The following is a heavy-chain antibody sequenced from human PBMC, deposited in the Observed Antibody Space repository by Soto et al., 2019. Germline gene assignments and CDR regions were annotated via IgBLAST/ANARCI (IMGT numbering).Heavy chain of an antibody. V-gene: IGHV1-69*12. CDR2: IIPIFGTA. D-gene: IGHD3-10*01. CDR3: ARVGSLGSYYNDRFDY. CDR1: GGTFSSYA. J-gene: IGHJ4*02. Sequence: QVQLVQSGAEVKKPGSSVKVSCKASGGTFSSYAISWVRQAPGQGLEWMGGIIPIFGTANYAQKFQGRVTITADEXTXXAYRELGSLRSEDTAVYYCARVGSLGSYYNDRFDYWGQGTLVTVSS.